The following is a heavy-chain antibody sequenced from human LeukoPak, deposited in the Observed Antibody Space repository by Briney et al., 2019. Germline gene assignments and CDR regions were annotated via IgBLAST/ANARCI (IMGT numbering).Heavy chain of an antibody. CDR3: ATHKDIVVVVAATWPYYFDY. CDR2: INPNSGGT. Sequence: VASVKVSCKASGYTFTGYYMHWVRQAPGQGLEWMGRINPNSGGTNYAQKFQGRVTMTRDTSISTAYMELSRLRSDDTAVYYCATHKDIVVVVAATWPYYFDYWGQGTLVTVSS. CDR1: GYTFTGYY. V-gene: IGHV1-2*06. D-gene: IGHD2-15*01. J-gene: IGHJ4*02.